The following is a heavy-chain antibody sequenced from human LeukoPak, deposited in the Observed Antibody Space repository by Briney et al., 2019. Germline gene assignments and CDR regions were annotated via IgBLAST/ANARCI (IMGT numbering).Heavy chain of an antibody. Sequence: SETLSLTCTVSGGSISSGDYYWSWIRQPPGKGLEWIGYIYYSGSTYYNPSLKSRVTISVDTSKNQFSLKLSSVTAADTAVYYCARFYCSSTSCYAYFDYWGQGTLVTVS. CDR3: ARFYCSSTSCYAYFDY. D-gene: IGHD2-2*01. CDR1: GGSISSGDYY. CDR2: IYYSGST. V-gene: IGHV4-30-4*01. J-gene: IGHJ4*02.